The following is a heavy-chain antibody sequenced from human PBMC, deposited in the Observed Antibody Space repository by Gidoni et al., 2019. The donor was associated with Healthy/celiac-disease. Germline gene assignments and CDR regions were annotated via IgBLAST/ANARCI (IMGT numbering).Heavy chain of an antibody. V-gene: IGHV3-30-3*01. J-gene: IGHJ1*01. CDR3: ARTTKRWSGNSDFQH. Sequence: QVQLGESGGGVVQPGRSLRLSCAASGFTFSSYAMHWVRQAPGKGLGWVAVISYDGSNKYYADSVKGRFTISRDNSKNTLYLQMNSLRAEDTAVYYCARTTKRWSGNSDFQHWGQGTLVTVSS. D-gene: IGHD2-15*01. CDR1: GFTFSSYA. CDR2: ISYDGSNK.